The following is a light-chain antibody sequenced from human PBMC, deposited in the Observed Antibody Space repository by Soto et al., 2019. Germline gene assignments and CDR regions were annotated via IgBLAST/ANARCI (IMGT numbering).Light chain of an antibody. CDR1: ESLSSY. CDR2: DAS. CDR3: QQRSNWPLT. V-gene: IGKV3-11*01. Sequence: EIVLTQSPATLSLSPGERATLSCRATESLSSYLAWYQQKPGQAPRLLIYDASNRATGIPARFSGSGSGTDFTLTISSLEPEEVAIYYCQQRSNWPLTFGRGTKVEIK. J-gene: IGKJ1*01.